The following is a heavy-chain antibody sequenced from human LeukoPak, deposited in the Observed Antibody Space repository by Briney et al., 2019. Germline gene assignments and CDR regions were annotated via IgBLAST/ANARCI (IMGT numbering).Heavy chain of an antibody. Sequence: ASVKVSCKASGYTFTGYYMHWVRQAPGQGLEWMGWINPNSGGTNYAQKFQGWVTMTRDTSISTAYMELSRLRSDDTAVYYCARLDSFGVVGSVPDYWGQGTLVTVSS. J-gene: IGHJ4*02. CDR2: INPNSGGT. V-gene: IGHV1-2*04. CDR1: GYTFTGYY. CDR3: ARLDSFGVVGSVPDY. D-gene: IGHD3-3*01.